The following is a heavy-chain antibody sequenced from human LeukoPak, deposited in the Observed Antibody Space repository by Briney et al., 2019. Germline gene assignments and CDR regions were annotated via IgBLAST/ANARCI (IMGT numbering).Heavy chain of an antibody. V-gene: IGHV3-30*18. CDR2: ISYDGSNK. CDR1: GFTFSSYG. D-gene: IGHD3-10*01. Sequence: GGSLRLSCAASGFTFSSYGMHWVRQAPGKGLEWVAVISYDGSNKYYADSVKGRFTISRDNSRNTLYLQMNSLRAEDTAVYYCAKDRDYYFDYWGQGTLVTVSS. CDR3: AKDRDYYFDY. J-gene: IGHJ4*02.